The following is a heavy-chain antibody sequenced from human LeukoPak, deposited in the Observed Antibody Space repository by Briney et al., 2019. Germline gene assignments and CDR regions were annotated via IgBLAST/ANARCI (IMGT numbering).Heavy chain of an antibody. CDR2: IYYSGST. Sequence: SETLSLTCTVSGGSISSYYWSWLRQPPGKGPEWIGYIYYSGSTNYNPSLKSRVTISVDTSKNQFSLKLSSVTAADTAVYYCAGYSYGFGYWGQGTLVTVSS. CDR1: GGSISSYY. J-gene: IGHJ4*02. D-gene: IGHD5-18*01. CDR3: AGYSYGFGY. V-gene: IGHV4-59*01.